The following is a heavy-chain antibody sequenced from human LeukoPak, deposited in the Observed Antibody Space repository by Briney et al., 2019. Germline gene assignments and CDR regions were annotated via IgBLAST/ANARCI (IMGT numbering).Heavy chain of an antibody. CDR3: VRVPPGTTIYAY. J-gene: IGHJ4*02. CDR2: MNPNNSDI. V-gene: IGHV1-8*01. CDR1: GYTFINYD. D-gene: IGHD1-14*01. Sequence: ASVKVSCKASGYTFINYDINWVRQATGQGLGWVGWMNPNNSDIGYAQKFQGRVTMTRNTSIGTAYMELSSLRSEDTAIYYCVRVPPGTTIYAYWGQGTLVTVSS.